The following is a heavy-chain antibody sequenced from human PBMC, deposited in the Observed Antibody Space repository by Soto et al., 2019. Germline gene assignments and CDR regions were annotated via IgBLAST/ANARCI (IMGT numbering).Heavy chain of an antibody. CDR2: IKQDGSEK. J-gene: IGHJ6*02. CDR1: GFTLSSYW. CDR3: ARERVDIVATIPRAYYYGMDV. V-gene: IGHV3-7*01. D-gene: IGHD5-12*01. Sequence: EVQLVESGGGLVQPGGSLRLSCAASGFTLSSYWMSWVRQAPGKGLEWVANIKQDGSEKYYVDSVKGRFTISRDNAKNSLYLQMNSLRAEDTAVYYCARERVDIVATIPRAYYYGMDVWGQGTTVTVSS.